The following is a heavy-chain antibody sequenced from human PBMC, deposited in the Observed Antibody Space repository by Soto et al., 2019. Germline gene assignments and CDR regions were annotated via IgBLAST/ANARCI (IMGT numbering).Heavy chain of an antibody. V-gene: IGHV3-23*01. Sequence: GGSLRLSCAASGFTFSSYAMSWVRQAPGKGLEWVSAISGSGGSTYYADSVKGRFTISRDNSKNTLYLQMNSLRAEDTAVYYCAKEIGDYAASSDYYYYGMDVWGQGTTVTVSS. CDR3: AKEIGDYAASSDYYYYGMDV. CDR2: ISGSGGST. D-gene: IGHD3-16*01. J-gene: IGHJ6*02. CDR1: GFTFSSYA.